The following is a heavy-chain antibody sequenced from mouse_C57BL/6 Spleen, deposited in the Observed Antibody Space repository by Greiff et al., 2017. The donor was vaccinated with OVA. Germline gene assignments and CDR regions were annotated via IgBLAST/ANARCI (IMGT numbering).Heavy chain of an antibody. J-gene: IGHJ2*01. V-gene: IGHV5-17*01. CDR2: ISSGSSTI. D-gene: IGHD1-1*01. CDR3: AREGRYGYFDY. CDR1: GFTFSDYG. Sequence: EVMLVESGGGLVKPGGSLKLSCAASGFTFSDYGMHWVRQAPEKGLEWVAYISSGSSTIYYADTVKGRFPISRDNAKNTLFLQMTSLGSEDTAMYYCAREGRYGYFDYWGQGTTLTVSS.